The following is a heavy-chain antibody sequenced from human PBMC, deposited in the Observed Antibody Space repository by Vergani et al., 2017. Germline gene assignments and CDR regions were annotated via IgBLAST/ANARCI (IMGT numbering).Heavy chain of an antibody. CDR3: AVGDTAMATGY. CDR1: GFTFDDYA. CDR2: ISWNSGSI. V-gene: IGHV3-9*01. D-gene: IGHD5-18*01. J-gene: IGHJ4*02. Sequence: EVQLVESGGGLVQPGRSLRLSCAASGFTFDDYAMHWVRQAPGKGLEWVSGISWNSGSIGYADSVKGRFTISRDNAKNSLYLQMNNLRAEDTALYYCAVGDTAMATGYWGQGTLVTVSS.